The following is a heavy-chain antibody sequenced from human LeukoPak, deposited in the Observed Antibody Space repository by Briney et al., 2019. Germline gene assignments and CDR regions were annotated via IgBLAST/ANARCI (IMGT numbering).Heavy chain of an antibody. CDR3: ARGTAMVEGYYYYGMDV. Sequence: SETLSLTCTVSGGSISSYYWSWIRQPAGKGLEWIGRIYTSGSTNYNPSLKSRVTMSVDTSKNQFSLKLSSVTAADTAVYYCARGTAMVEGYYYYGMDVWGQGTTVTVSS. D-gene: IGHD5-18*01. J-gene: IGHJ6*02. CDR2: IYTSGST. V-gene: IGHV4-4*07. CDR1: GGSISSYY.